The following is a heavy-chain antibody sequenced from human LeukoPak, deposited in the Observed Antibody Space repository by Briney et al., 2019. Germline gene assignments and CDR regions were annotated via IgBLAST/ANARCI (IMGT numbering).Heavy chain of an antibody. V-gene: IGHV4-30-4*01. CDR2: IYYSGST. CDR1: GCSISSGDYY. D-gene: IGHD3-22*01. J-gene: IGHJ4*02. CDR3: ARGDSSGYYFDY. Sequence: SEKLSLTCTVSGCSISSGDYYWSWIRQPPGKSLEWIGYIYYSGSTYYNPSLKSRVTISVDTSKNQFSLKLSSVTAADTAVYYCARGDSSGYYFDYWGQGTLVTVSS.